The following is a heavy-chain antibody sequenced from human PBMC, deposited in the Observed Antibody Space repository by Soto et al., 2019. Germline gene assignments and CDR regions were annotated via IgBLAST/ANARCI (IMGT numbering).Heavy chain of an antibody. CDR3: ASCRSGGRCYSHYYYMDV. J-gene: IGHJ6*03. CDR1: GYTFTSYY. V-gene: IGHV1-46*01. Sequence: GASVKVSCKASGYTFTSYYMHWVRQAPGQGLEWMGIINPSGGSTKYAQKFQGRVTMTRNTSISTAYMELSSLRSVDTAVYYCASCRSGGRCYSHYYYMDVWGTGTTVTVSS. D-gene: IGHD2-15*01. CDR2: INPSGGST.